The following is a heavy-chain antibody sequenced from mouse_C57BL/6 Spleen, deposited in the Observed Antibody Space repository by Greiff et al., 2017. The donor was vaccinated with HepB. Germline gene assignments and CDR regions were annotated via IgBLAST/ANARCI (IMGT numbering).Heavy chain of an antibody. V-gene: IGHV1-5*01. CDR1: GYTFTSYW. Sequence: VQLQQSGTVLARPGASVKMSCKTSGYTFTSYWMHWVKQRPGQGLEWIGAIYPGNSDTSYNQKFKGKAKLTAVTSASTAYMELSSLTNEDSAVYYCTKDYDYPFYYVDYWGQGTTLTVSS. CDR2: IYPGNSDT. D-gene: IGHD2-4*01. CDR3: TKDYDYPFYYVDY. J-gene: IGHJ2*01.